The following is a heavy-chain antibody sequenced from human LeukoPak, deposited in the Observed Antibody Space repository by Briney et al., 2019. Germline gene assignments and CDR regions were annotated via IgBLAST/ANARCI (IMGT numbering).Heavy chain of an antibody. CDR2: ISYDGSNT. D-gene: IGHD3-10*01. J-gene: IGHJ4*02. CDR3: AKDQETYYYGSGSYIDY. CDR1: GFPFSTYY. Sequence: GGSLRLSCTVSGFPFSTYYMGWLRQPPGKGLEWVATISYDGSNTYYADSVKGRFTISRDNSKNTLYLQMNSLRAEDTAVYYCAKDQETYYYGSGSYIDYWGQGTLVTVSS. V-gene: IGHV3-30*18.